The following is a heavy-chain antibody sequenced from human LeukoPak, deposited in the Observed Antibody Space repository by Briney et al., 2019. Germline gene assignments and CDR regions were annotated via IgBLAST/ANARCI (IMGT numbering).Heavy chain of an antibody. Sequence: SETLSLTCTVSGGSISSSSYYWGWIRQPPGKGLEWIGTIYYSGSTYYNPSLKSRVNISADTAKNQFSLKLSSVTAADTAVYYCAAGSYYRHWGQGTLVTVSS. D-gene: IGHD1-26*01. J-gene: IGHJ4*02. CDR1: GGSISSSSYY. CDR2: IYYSGST. V-gene: IGHV4-39*01. CDR3: AAGSYYRH.